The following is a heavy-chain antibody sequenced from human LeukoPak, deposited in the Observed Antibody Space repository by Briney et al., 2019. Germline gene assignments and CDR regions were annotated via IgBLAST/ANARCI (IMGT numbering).Heavy chain of an antibody. Sequence: ASVKVSCKASGYTFTGYYMHWVRQAPGQGLEWMGWINPNSGGTNYAQKFQGRVTMTRDTSISTAYMELSRLRSDDTAVYYCARELVYGDYVGYYYYYYMDVWGKGTTVTVSS. CDR1: GYTFTGYY. CDR2: INPNSGGT. D-gene: IGHD4-17*01. CDR3: ARELVYGDYVGYYYYYYMDV. J-gene: IGHJ6*03. V-gene: IGHV1-2*02.